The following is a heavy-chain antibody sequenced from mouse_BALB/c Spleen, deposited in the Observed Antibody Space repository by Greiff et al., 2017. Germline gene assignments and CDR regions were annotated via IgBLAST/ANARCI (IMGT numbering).Heavy chain of an antibody. V-gene: IGHV1S56*01. J-gene: IGHJ4*01. D-gene: IGHD2-1*01. CDR2: IYPGNVNT. CDR3: ARAGGNYDAMDY. Sequence: VKLMESGPELVKPGASVRISCKASGYTFTSYYIHWVKQRPGQGLEWIGWIYPGNVNTKYNEKFKGKATLTADKSSSTAYMQLSSLTSEDSAVYFCARAGGNYDAMDYWGQGTSVTVSS. CDR1: GYTFTSYY.